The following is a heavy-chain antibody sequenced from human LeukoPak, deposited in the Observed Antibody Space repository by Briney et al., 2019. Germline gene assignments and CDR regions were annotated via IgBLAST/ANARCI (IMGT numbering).Heavy chain of an antibody. J-gene: IGHJ4*02. CDR1: VFTFSDYY. D-gene: IGHD6-19*01. Sequence: GGSLRLSCAASVFTFSDYYMSWIRQAPGKGLEWVSYISSSSSYTNYADSVKGRFTISRDNAKNSLYLQMNSLRAEDTAVYYCAREVKAVPGDESFDYWGQGTLVTVSS. V-gene: IGHV3-11*05. CDR2: ISSSSSYT. CDR3: AREVKAVPGDESFDY.